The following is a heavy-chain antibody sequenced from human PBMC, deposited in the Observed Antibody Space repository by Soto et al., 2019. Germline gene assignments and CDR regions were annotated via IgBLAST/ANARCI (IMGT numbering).Heavy chain of an antibody. CDR1: GYSFTSYW. D-gene: IGHD2-21*02. CDR2: IYPGDSDT. Sequence: GESLKISCKGSGYSFTSYWIGWVRQMPGKGLEWMGIIYPGDSDTRYSPSFQGQVTISADKSISTAYLQWSSLKASDTAMYYCARDVCGGDCYSNWFDPWGQGTLVTVSS. CDR3: ARDVCGGDCYSNWFDP. V-gene: IGHV5-51*01. J-gene: IGHJ5*02.